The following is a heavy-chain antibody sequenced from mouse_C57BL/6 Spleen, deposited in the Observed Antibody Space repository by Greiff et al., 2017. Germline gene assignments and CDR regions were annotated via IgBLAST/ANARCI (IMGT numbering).Heavy chain of an antibody. CDR3: ARYYDYDYYYAMDY. Sequence: QVQLQQPGAELVKPGASVKLSCKASGYTFTSYWMHWVKQRPGQGLEWIGMIHPNSGSTNYNEKFKSKATLTVDKSSSTAYMQLSSLTSEDSAVYYCARYYDYDYYYAMDYWGQGTSVTVSS. CDR2: IHPNSGST. J-gene: IGHJ4*01. V-gene: IGHV1-64*01. CDR1: GYTFTSYW. D-gene: IGHD2-4*01.